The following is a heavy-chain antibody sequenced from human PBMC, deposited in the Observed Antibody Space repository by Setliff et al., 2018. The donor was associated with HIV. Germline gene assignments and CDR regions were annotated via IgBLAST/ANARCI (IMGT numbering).Heavy chain of an antibody. Sequence: SETLSLTCDVSGGSISSFNWWSWFRQSPGKGLEWIAYIFYTGSTNYTPSLKSRVTISVDTSNNHFSLRLTSLTAADTAIYYCARSTVGAGASFPWGRGILVTVSS. CDR3: ARSTVGAGASFP. D-gene: IGHD1-26*01. J-gene: IGHJ5*02. CDR1: GGSISSFNW. V-gene: IGHV4-4*02. CDR2: IFYTGST.